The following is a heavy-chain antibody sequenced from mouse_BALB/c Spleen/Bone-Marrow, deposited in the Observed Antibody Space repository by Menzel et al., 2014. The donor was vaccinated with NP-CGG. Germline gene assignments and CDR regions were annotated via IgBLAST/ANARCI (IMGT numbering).Heavy chain of an antibody. CDR2: INPSNGRT. CDR1: GYTFTSYW. Sequence: QVQLQQSGAELVKPGASVKLSCKASGYTFTSYWMHWVKQRPGQGLEWIGEINPSNGRTNYNEKFKSKATLTVDKSSSTAYMQLSSLTSEDSAVYYCARGGRYDEGTWFAYWGQGTLVTVSA. J-gene: IGHJ3*01. D-gene: IGHD2-14*01. CDR3: ARGGRYDEGTWFAY. V-gene: IGHV1S81*02.